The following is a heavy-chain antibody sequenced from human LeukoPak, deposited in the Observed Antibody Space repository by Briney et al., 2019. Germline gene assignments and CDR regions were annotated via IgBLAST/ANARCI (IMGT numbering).Heavy chain of an antibody. D-gene: IGHD2-2*01. CDR2: VFYSGSA. CDR3: ARGGPEYCSSTSCYESDY. Sequence: KPSETLSLTCTVSGGSITSGGYYWGWIRQPPGKGLEWIGTVFYSGSAYYNPSLKSRVTISVDTSKNQFSLNLSSVTAADTAVYYCARGGPEYCSSTSCYESDYWGQGTLVTVSS. J-gene: IGHJ4*02. CDR1: GGSITSGGYY. V-gene: IGHV4-39*01.